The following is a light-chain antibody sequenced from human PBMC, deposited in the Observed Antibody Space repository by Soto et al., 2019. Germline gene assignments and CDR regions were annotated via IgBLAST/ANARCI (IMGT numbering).Light chain of an antibody. J-gene: IGKJ4*01. CDR1: QSVSSSY. Sequence: MVITQSPATLSVSPAERSTLSCRASQSVSSSYLAWYQQKPGQAPRLLIYGASTRATDIPARFSGSGSGTEFTLTISSLQSEDFALYYCQQYNNWPLTFGGGTKWIS. V-gene: IGKV3-15*01. CDR2: GAS. CDR3: QQYNNWPLT.